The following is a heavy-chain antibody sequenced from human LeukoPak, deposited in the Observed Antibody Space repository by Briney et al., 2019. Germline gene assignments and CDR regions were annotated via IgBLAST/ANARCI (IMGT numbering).Heavy chain of an antibody. J-gene: IGHJ4*02. CDR1: GFTISSHW. CDR3: ARATYYYDSSGYLY. Sequence: GGSLRLSCAASGFTISSHWMSWVRQAPGKGLEWVANMNQDGSEKYYVDSVKGRFTISRDNAKNSLYLQMNSLRVEDTAVYYCARATYYYDSSGYLYWGQGTLVTVSS. D-gene: IGHD3-22*01. V-gene: IGHV3-7*03. CDR2: MNQDGSEK.